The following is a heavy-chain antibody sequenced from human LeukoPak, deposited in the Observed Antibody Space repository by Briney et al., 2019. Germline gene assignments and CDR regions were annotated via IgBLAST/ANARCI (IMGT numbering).Heavy chain of an antibody. J-gene: IGHJ6*02. CDR3: TREFRYCSGSACYDWGEGNGVDV. Sequence: SVKVSCKASGGTFSSYAISWVRQAPGQGLEWMGRIIPILGIANYAQKFQGRVTITADKSTSTAYMELSSLRSEDTAVYYCTREFRYCSGSACYDWGEGNGVDVWGHGTTVTISS. D-gene: IGHD2-15*01. V-gene: IGHV1-69*04. CDR1: GGTFSSYA. CDR2: IIPILGIA.